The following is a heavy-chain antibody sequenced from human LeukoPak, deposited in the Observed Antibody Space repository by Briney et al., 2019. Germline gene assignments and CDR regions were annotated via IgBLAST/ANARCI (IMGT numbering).Heavy chain of an antibody. D-gene: IGHD2-21*01. CDR2: ISSSSSYI. V-gene: IGHV3-21*01. J-gene: IGHJ3*02. Sequence: PGGSLRLSCAASGFTFNYYWMTWVRQAPGKGLEWVSSISSSSSYIYYADSVKGRFTISRDNAKNSLYLQMNSLRAEDTAVYYCARDLWGYQAFDIWGQGTMVTVSS. CDR1: GFTFNYYW. CDR3: ARDLWGYQAFDI.